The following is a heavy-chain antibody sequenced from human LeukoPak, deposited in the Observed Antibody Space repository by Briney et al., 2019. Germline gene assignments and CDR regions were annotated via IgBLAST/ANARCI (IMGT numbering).Heavy chain of an antibody. CDR2: IIPIFGTA. CDR3: ARDLAYCGGDSWGDFDD. D-gene: IGHD2-21*02. J-gene: IGHJ4*02. Sequence: ASVKVSCKASGGTFSSYAISWVRQAPGQGLEWMGRIIPIFGTANYAQKFQGRVTITTDESTSTAYMELSSLRSEDTAVYYCARDLAYCGGDSWGDFDDWGQGTLVTVSS. CDR1: GGTFSSYA. V-gene: IGHV1-69*05.